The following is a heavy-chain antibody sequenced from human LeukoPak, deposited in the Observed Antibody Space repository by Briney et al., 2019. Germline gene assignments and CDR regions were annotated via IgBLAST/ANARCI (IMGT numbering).Heavy chain of an antibody. J-gene: IGHJ5*02. CDR2: IKQDASEK. Sequence: GGSLRLSCAASRFTFSSYWMSWVRQAPGKGREGGANIKQDASEKYYVASVKGRFTISRDNAKNSLYLQMNSLRAEDTAVYYCARVSTITIFGVVIMGGWFDPWGQGTLVTVSS. D-gene: IGHD3-3*01. CDR3: ARVSTITIFGVVIMGGWFDP. V-gene: IGHV3-7*01. CDR1: RFTFSSYW.